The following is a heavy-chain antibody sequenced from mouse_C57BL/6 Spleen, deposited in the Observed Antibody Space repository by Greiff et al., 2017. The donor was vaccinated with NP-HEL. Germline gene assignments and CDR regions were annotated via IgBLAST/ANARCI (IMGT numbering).Heavy chain of an antibody. D-gene: IGHD2-12*01. Sequence: QVQLQQPGAELVKPGASVKLSCKASGYTFTSYWMQWVKQRPGQGLEWIGEIDPSDSYTNYNQKFKGKATLTVDTSSSTAYIQLSSLTSEDSAVYYCARSLYSYFDYWGQGTTLTVSS. CDR1: GYTFTSYW. J-gene: IGHJ2*01. CDR2: IDPSDSYT. V-gene: IGHV1-50*01. CDR3: ARSLYSYFDY.